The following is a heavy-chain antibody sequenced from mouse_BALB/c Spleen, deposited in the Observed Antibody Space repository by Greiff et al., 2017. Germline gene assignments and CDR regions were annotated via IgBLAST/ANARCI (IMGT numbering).Heavy chain of an antibody. Sequence: VQLQQSGPELVKPGASVKISCKASGYAFSSSWMNWVKQRPGQGLEWIGRIYPGDGDTNYNGKFKGKATLTADKSSSTAYMQLSSLTSVDSAVYFCARRDWDYWGQGTTLTVSS. V-gene: IGHV1-82*01. D-gene: IGHD3-3*01. CDR2: IYPGDGDT. CDR3: ARRDWDY. CDR1: GYAFSSSW. J-gene: IGHJ2*01.